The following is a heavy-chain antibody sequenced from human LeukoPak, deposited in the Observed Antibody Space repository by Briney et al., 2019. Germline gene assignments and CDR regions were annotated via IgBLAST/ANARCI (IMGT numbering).Heavy chain of an antibody. CDR2: FKSKTDGGTT. J-gene: IGHJ4*02. CDR3: TKDIGYFDY. CDR1: GFTFSKAW. V-gene: IGHV3-15*01. Sequence: GGSLRRSCAASGFTFSKAWMSWVRQAPGKGREWVGRFKSKTDGGTTDYAAPVKGRFIVSRDDSKNTLYLQMNSLRTEDTAVYFCTKDIGYFDYWGRGTLVTVSS.